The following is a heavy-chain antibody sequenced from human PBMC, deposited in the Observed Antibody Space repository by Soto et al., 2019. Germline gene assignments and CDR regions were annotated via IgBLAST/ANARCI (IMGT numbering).Heavy chain of an antibody. D-gene: IGHD5-12*01. CDR3: ARLDIVATITGAGIAFDI. CDR1: GGSISSYY. J-gene: IGHJ3*02. Sequence: QVQLQESGPGLVKPSETLSLTCTVSGGSISSYYWSWIRQPPGKGLEWIGYIYYSGSTNYNPSLKSRVTISVDTSKNQFSLKLSSVTAADTAVYYCARLDIVATITGAGIAFDIWGQGTMVTVSS. V-gene: IGHV4-59*08. CDR2: IYYSGST.